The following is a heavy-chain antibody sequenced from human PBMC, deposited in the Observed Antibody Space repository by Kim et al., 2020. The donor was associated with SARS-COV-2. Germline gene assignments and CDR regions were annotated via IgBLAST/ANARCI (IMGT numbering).Heavy chain of an antibody. CDR3: ARSPITMIVVVTHFDI. Sequence: SETLSLTCTVSGGSISSGGYYWSWIRQHPGKGLEWIGYIYYSGSTYYNPSLKSRVTISVDTSKNQFSLKLSSVTAADTAVYYCARSPITMIVVVTHFDIWAKGQWSPSLQ. CDR1: GGSISSGGYY. CDR2: IYYSGST. J-gene: IGHJ3*02. V-gene: IGHV4-31*03. D-gene: IGHD3-22*01.